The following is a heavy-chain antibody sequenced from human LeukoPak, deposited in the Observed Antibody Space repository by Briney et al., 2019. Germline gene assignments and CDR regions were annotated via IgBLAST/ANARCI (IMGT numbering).Heavy chain of an antibody. D-gene: IGHD3-3*01. CDR3: TTMSRNYDFWSGPVDAFDV. J-gene: IGHJ3*01. Sequence: PGGSLRLSCTASGFTFGDYAMSWVRQAPGKGLEWVGFIRSKAYGGTTEYAASVKGRFTISRDDSKSIAYLQMNSLKTEDTAVYYCTTMSRNYDFWSGPVDAFDVWGQGTVVTVSS. CDR1: GFTFGDYA. V-gene: IGHV3-49*04. CDR2: IRSKAYGGTT.